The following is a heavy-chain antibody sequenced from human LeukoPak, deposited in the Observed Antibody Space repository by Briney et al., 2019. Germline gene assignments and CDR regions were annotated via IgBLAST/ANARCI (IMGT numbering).Heavy chain of an antibody. CDR2: INPNSGGT. J-gene: IGHJ4*02. V-gene: IGHV1-2*02. CDR3: AKVGYSSGRSPWDY. Sequence: ASVKVSCKASGYIFTGYYMHWVRQAPGQGLEWMGWINPNSGGTNYAQKFQGRVTMTRDTSISTAYMELSRLRSDDTAVYYCAKVGYSSGRSPWDYWGQGTLVTVSS. D-gene: IGHD6-19*01. CDR1: GYIFTGYY.